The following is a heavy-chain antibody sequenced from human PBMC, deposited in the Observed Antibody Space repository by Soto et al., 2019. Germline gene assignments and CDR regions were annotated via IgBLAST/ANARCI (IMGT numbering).Heavy chain of an antibody. CDR3: AIDQVPRHDEGHYYYYYMDV. CDR2: INYSGST. V-gene: IGHV4-59*01. CDR1: GGSISSYY. J-gene: IGHJ6*03. Sequence: QVQLQASGPGLVKPSETLSLTCTVSGGSISSYYWSWIRQPPGKGLDWIGYINYSGSTNYNPSLKSRVMISVDTTNNQFSLKLRSVTAAATAVDYCAIDQVPRHDEGHYYYYYMDVWGKGTTVAVAS. D-gene: IGHD1-1*01.